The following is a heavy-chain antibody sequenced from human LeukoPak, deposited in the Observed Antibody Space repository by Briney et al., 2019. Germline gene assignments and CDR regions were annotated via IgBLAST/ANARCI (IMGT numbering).Heavy chain of an antibody. CDR2: INSDGSST. D-gene: IGHD3-22*01. Sequence: GGSLRLSCAASGFTFSSYWMHWVRQAPGKGLVWVSRINSDGSSTSYADSVKGRFTISRDNAKNTLYLQMNSLRAEDTAVYYCARWTGIDTSGSIWAFDIWGQGTMVTVSS. CDR3: ARWTGIDTSGSIWAFDI. J-gene: IGHJ3*02. CDR1: GFTFSSYW. V-gene: IGHV3-74*01.